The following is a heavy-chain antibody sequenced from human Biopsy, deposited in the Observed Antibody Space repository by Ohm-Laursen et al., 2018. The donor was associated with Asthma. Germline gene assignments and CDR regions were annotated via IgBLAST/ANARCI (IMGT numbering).Heavy chain of an antibody. CDR1: GGTFNTYV. CDR3: ARKAGSCISRTCYSLDF. V-gene: IGHV1-69*13. J-gene: IGHJ4*02. D-gene: IGHD2-2*01. Sequence: ASVKVSCKSLGGTFNTYVIGWVRQAPGQGLEWMGGINSVFGTTTYPQKFQDRVTITADDSTSTVYMELSSLRSEEKAVYYCARKAGSCISRTCYSLDFWGQGTLVTVSS. CDR2: INSVFGTT.